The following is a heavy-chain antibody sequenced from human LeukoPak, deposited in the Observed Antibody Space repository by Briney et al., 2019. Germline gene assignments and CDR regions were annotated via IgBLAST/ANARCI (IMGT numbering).Heavy chain of an antibody. Sequence: GGSLRLSCAASGFTFSSYSMNWVRQAPGKGLEWVSYISSSSSTIYYADSVRGRFTISRDNAKNSLYLQMNSLRAEDTAVYYCARDPYSGSYGDSYYYYMDVWGKGTTVTISS. V-gene: IGHV3-48*01. D-gene: IGHD1-26*01. CDR1: GFTFSSYS. CDR2: ISSSSSTI. J-gene: IGHJ6*03. CDR3: ARDPYSGSYGDSYYYYMDV.